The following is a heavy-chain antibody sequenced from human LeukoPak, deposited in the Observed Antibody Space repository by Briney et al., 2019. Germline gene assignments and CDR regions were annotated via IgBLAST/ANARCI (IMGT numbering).Heavy chain of an antibody. V-gene: IGHV1-69*05. CDR2: IIPIFGTA. D-gene: IGHD5-24*01. Sequence: SVKVSYKASGGPFSSYAISRVRQAPGQGLKCMGGIIPIFGTANYAQKFQGRVTITTDESTSTAYMELSSLRSEDTAVYYCARVRGYNVDYWGQGTLVTVSS. CDR1: GGPFSSYA. J-gene: IGHJ4*02. CDR3: ARVRGYNVDY.